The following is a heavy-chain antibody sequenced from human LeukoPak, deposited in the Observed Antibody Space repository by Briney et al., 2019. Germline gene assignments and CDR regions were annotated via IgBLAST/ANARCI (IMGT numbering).Heavy chain of an antibody. V-gene: IGHV4-61*02. J-gene: IGHJ4*02. CDR1: GGSISSGSYY. D-gene: IGHD4-11*01. CDR3: ARAEINDYSRY. Sequence: ASETLSLTCTVSGGSISSGSYYWSWIRQPAGKGLEWIGRIYIRGTTTYNPSLKSRVSISVDTSKNQFSLRLSSVTAADSALYFCARAEINDYSRYWGQGIPVIVSS. CDR2: IYIRGTT.